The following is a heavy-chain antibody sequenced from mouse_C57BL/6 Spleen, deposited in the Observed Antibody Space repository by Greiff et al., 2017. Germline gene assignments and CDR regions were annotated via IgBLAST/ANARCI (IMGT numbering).Heavy chain of an antibody. D-gene: IGHD1-1*01. Sequence: QVQLKESGAELMKPGASVKLSCKATGYTFTGYWIEWVKQRPGHGLEWIGEILPGSGSTNYNEKFKGKATFTADTSSNTAYMQLSSLTTEDSAIYYCARKTKGDYYYGSSWFAYWGQGTLVTVSA. CDR2: ILPGSGST. V-gene: IGHV1-9*01. CDR3: ARKTKGDYYYGSSWFAY. CDR1: GYTFTGYW. J-gene: IGHJ3*01.